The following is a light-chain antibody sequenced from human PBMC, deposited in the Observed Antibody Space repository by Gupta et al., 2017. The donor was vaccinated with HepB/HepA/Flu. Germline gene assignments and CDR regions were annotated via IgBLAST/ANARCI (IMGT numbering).Light chain of an antibody. CDR2: GKN. Sequence: SSYLTQDPAGSMAVGQTARNTCVGDSVRDYYVSWYHPKAGQAPLLVLYGKNSRPSGLPDRFSGSSSGYTASLTITGAQAEDEADYYCSSLDKTNKHLLFGEGTKLTVL. V-gene: IGLV3-19*01. CDR3: SSLDKTNKHLL. J-gene: IGLJ2*01. CDR1: SVRDYY.